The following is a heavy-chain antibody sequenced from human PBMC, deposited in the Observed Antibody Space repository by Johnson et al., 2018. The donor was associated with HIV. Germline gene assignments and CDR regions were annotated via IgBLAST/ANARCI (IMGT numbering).Heavy chain of an antibody. J-gene: IGHJ3*02. CDR2: ISSSGSTI. CDR1: GFTFSDYY. Sequence: QVQLVESGGGVVQPGGSLRLSCAASGFTFSDYYMSWIRQAPGKGLEWVSYISSSGSTIYYADSVKGRFTISRDNAKNSRYLQMNSLRAEDTAVYYCGREIIAAADDIWGQGTMVTVSS. CDR3: GREIIAAADDI. V-gene: IGHV3-11*04. D-gene: IGHD6-13*01.